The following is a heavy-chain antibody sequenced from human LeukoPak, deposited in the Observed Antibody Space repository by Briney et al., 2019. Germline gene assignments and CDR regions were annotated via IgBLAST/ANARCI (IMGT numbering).Heavy chain of an antibody. CDR2: ISAYNGNT. Sequence: ASVKVSCKASGYTFTSYGISWVRQAPGQGLEWMGWISAYNGNTNYAQKLQGRVTMTTDTSTSTAYMELRSLRSDDTAVYYCARSPGYSTSWAQFDFWGQGILVTVSS. CDR1: GYTFTSYG. D-gene: IGHD6-13*01. J-gene: IGHJ4*02. CDR3: ARSPGYSTSWAQFDF. V-gene: IGHV1-18*01.